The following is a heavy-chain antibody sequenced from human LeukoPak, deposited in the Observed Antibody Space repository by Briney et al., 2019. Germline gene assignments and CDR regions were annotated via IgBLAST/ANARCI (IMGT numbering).Heavy chain of an antibody. CDR1: GGTFSSYA. V-gene: IGHV1-69*05. CDR2: IFPIFGTA. J-gene: IGHJ5*02. D-gene: IGHD4-11*01. Sequence: ASVKVSCKASGGTFSSYAISWVRQAPGQGLEWMGRIFPIFGTANYAQKFQGRVTITTDESPSTAYMELSSLRSEDTAVYYCAREKNDYSNKWGSFDPWGQGTLVTVSS. CDR3: AREKNDYSNKWGSFDP.